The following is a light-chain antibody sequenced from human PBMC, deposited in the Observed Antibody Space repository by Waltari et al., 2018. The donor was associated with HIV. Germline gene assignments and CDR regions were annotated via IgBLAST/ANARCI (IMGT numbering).Light chain of an antibody. V-gene: IGLV1-40*01. CDR1: ASNIGAGFD. CDR3: QSYDISLTGLWV. Sequence: SVLTQPPSVSGAPGQSVSISCSGNASNIGAGFDVLWYRQSPGTAPKLVIFGDTVRPSGITDRFSGSRSLNSVSLDISGLRAEDAGDYYCQSYDISLTGLWVFGGGTKLTVL. CDR2: GDT. J-gene: IGLJ3*02.